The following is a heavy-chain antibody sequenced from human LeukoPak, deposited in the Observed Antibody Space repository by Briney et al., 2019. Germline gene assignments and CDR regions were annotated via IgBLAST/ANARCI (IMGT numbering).Heavy chain of an antibody. CDR2: ISPDATNS. CDR1: GFTFSVYY. J-gene: IGHJ4*02. V-gene: IGHV3-74*03. CDR3: ATGYRSAYSWDS. Sequence: GGSLRLSCAASGFTFSVYYMFWVRQAPGKGLVWVSNISPDATNSKYADFVEGRFTISRDNAKNTLYLQLNSLRVEDAAVYYCATGYRSAYSWDSWGQGTLVTVSS. D-gene: IGHD5-12*01.